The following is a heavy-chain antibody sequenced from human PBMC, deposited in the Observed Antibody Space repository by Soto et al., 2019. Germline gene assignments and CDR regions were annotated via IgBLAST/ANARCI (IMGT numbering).Heavy chain of an antibody. J-gene: IGHJ6*02. Sequence: SVKVSCKASGGTFSSYAISWVRQAPGQGLEWMGGIIPIFGTANYAQKFQGRVTITADKSTSTAYMELSSLRSEDTAVYYCARGGYCSSTSCHYYYYYGMDVWGQGTTVTVSS. V-gene: IGHV1-69*06. CDR3: ARGGYCSSTSCHYYYYYGMDV. CDR1: GGTFSSYA. CDR2: IIPIFGTA. D-gene: IGHD2-2*01.